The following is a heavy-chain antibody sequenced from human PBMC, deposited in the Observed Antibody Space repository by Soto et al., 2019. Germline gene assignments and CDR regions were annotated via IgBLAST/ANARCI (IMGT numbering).Heavy chain of an antibody. V-gene: IGHV1-69*08. D-gene: IGHD2-15*01. CDR2: IIPILGIA. Sequence: QVQLVQSGAEVKKPGSSVKVSCKASGGTFSSYTISWVRQAPGQGHEWMGRIIPILGIANYAQKFQGRVTITADKSTNTAYMELSSLRSEDTAVYYCAREGRYCSGGSCYAGLDYWGQGTLVTVSS. J-gene: IGHJ4*02. CDR1: GGTFSSYT. CDR3: AREGRYCSGGSCYAGLDY.